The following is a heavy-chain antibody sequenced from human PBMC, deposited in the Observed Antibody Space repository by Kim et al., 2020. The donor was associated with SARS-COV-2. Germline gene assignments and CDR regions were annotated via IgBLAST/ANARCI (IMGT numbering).Heavy chain of an antibody. CDR3: ARPRGGGGFGSWWFDP. CDR1: GGTFSSYA. J-gene: IGHJ5*02. CDR2: IIPILGIA. Sequence: SVKVSCKASGGTFSSYAISWVRQAPGQGLEWMGRIIPILGIANYAQKFQGRVTITADKSTSTAYMELSSLRSEDTAVYYCARPRGGGGFGSWWFDPWGQGTLVTVSS. D-gene: IGHD3-10*01. V-gene: IGHV1-69*04.